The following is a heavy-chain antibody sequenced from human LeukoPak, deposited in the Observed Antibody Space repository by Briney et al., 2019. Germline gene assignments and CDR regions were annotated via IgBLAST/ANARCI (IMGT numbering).Heavy chain of an antibody. D-gene: IGHD3-10*01. CDR2: IKYHGSDE. CDR1: GFPFIDYW. V-gene: IGHV3-7*01. CDR3: ARIGGSGTYWDY. J-gene: IGHJ4*02. Sequence: PGGALRLSCGAAGFPFIDYWMSGGRQAQGKGLEGVANIKYHGSDEHYVDSVRGRFTISRDNAKNSLFLQMNSLRAEDTAVYYCARIGGSGTYWDYWGQGTLVTVSS.